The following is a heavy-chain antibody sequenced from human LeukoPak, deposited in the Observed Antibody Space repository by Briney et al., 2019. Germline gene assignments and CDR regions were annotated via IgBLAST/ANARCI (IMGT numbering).Heavy chain of an antibody. CDR1: GGSFSGYY. D-gene: IGHD3-3*01. Sequence: PSETLSLTCAVYGGSFSGYYWSWIRQAPGKGLEWIGEINHSGSTNYNPSLKSRVTISVDTSKNQFSLKLSSVTAADTAVYYCARRLWIRFLEWLRWTNWFDPWGQGTLVTVSS. CDR2: INHSGST. J-gene: IGHJ5*02. V-gene: IGHV4-34*01. CDR3: ARRLWIRFLEWLRWTNWFDP.